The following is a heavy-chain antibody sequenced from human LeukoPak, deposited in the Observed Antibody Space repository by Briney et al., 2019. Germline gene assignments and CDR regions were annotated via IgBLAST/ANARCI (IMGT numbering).Heavy chain of an antibody. J-gene: IGHJ4*02. CDR2: ISWNSGSI. Sequence: GGSLRLSCAASGFTFDDYAMHWVRQAPGQGLEWVSGISWNSGSIAYADSVKGRFTISRDNAKNSLYLQMNSLRPEDTALYYCAALDSGNYYGDYWGQGTLVTVSS. V-gene: IGHV3-9*01. CDR3: AALDSGNYYGDY. D-gene: IGHD1-26*01. CDR1: GFTFDDYA.